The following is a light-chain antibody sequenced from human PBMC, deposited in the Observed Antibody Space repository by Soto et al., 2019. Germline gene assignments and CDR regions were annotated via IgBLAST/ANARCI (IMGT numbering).Light chain of an antibody. J-gene: IGKJ2*01. V-gene: IGKV3-20*01. CDR3: QQYDRSPPLYT. CDR1: QSVTSNF. CDR2: GAS. Sequence: ENVLTQSPGTLSLSPGERATLSCRASQSVTSNFLAWYQQRPGQAPRLLIYGASTRAAGVPDRFRGSGSGTDFTLTITRLEPEDCAVYYCQQYDRSPPLYTFGQGTKLGVK.